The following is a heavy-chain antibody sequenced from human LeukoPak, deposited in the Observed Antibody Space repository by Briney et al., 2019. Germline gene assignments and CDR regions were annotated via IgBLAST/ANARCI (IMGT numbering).Heavy chain of an antibody. CDR1: GYSFTSYW. Sequence: GESLKISCKGSGYSFTSYWIGWVRQMPGKGLEWMGIIYPGDSDTRYRPSFQGQVTISADKSISTAYLQWSSLKASDTVMYYCARHGTPDSSGYYLDYWGQGTLVTVSS. D-gene: IGHD3-22*01. CDR3: ARHGTPDSSGYYLDY. CDR2: IYPGDSDT. J-gene: IGHJ4*02. V-gene: IGHV5-51*01.